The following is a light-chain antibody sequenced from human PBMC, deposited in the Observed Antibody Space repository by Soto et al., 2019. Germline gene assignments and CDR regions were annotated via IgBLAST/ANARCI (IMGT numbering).Light chain of an antibody. V-gene: IGKV3-15*01. Sequence: EIVMTQSPVTLSVSPGERAALSCRASQSVSSNLAWYQQKPGQAPRLLFYAASSGATGIPARFSASGSGTEFTLTISSLQSEDFAVYYCQHYYNWPRTFGQGTKVDIK. CDR1: QSVSSN. CDR3: QHYYNWPRT. J-gene: IGKJ1*01. CDR2: AAS.